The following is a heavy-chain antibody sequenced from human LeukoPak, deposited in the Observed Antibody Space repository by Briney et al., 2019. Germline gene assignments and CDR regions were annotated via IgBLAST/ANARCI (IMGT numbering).Heavy chain of an antibody. CDR1: GGSISDYY. V-gene: IGHV4-59*01. J-gene: IGHJ6*04. CDR3: ARGIVELRFDV. D-gene: IGHD3-3*01. CDR2: IYYSGST. Sequence: SETLSLTCAVFGGSISDYYWSWIRQPPGKGLEWIGNIYYSGSTNYNPSPKSRITISIDTSKNQFSLKLSSVTAADTAVYYCARGIVELRFDVWGKGTTVTVSS.